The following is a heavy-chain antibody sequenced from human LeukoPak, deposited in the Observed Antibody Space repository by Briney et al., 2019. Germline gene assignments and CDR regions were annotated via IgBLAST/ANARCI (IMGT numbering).Heavy chain of an antibody. V-gene: IGHV1-69*05. CDR2: IIPIFGTA. D-gene: IGHD4-17*01. Sequence: SVKVSCKASGGTFSSYAISWVRQAPGQGLEWMGRIIPIFGTANYAQKFQGRVTITTDESTSTAYMGLSSLRSEDTAVYYCARDRGGDYQKNWFDPWGQGTLVTVSS. J-gene: IGHJ5*02. CDR1: GGTFSSYA. CDR3: ARDRGGDYQKNWFDP.